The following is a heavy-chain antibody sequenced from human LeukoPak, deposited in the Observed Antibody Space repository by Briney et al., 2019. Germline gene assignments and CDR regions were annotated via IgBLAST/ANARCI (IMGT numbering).Heavy chain of an antibody. J-gene: IGHJ3*02. D-gene: IGHD1-26*01. V-gene: IGHV1-58*01. Sequence: ASVKVSCKASGFTFTSSAVQWVRQARGQRLEWIGWIVVGSGHTNYAQNFQERATITRDMSTSTAYMELSGLRSEDTAVYYCAADVGGGSYYRAFDIWGQGTMVTVSS. CDR2: IVVGSGHT. CDR3: AADVGGGSYYRAFDI. CDR1: GFTFTSSA.